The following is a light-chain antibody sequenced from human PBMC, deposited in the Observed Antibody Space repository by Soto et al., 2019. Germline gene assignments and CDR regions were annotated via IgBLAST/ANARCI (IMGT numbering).Light chain of an antibody. CDR3: QQSYSTPFT. Sequence: DIQMTQYPSSLSASVADRVTITCRASQSISSYLNWYQQKPGKAPKLLIYAASSLQSGVPSRLSGSGSGTDFTLTISSLQPEDFATYYCQQSYSTPFTFGPGTRWISN. CDR1: QSISSY. J-gene: IGKJ3*01. CDR2: AAS. V-gene: IGKV1-39*01.